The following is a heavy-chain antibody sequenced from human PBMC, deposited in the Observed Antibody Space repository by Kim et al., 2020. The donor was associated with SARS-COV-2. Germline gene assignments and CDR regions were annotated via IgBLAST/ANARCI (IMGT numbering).Heavy chain of an antibody. J-gene: IGHJ4*01. CDR2: IYYSGST. Sequence: SETLSLTCTVSGGSISSYYWSWIRQPPGKGLEWIGYIYYSGSTNYNPSLKSRVTISVDTSKNQFSLKLSSVTAADTAVYYCARASTGSGSRRGVYFDYWG. CDR3: ARASTGSGSRRGVYFDY. D-gene: IGHD3-10*01. CDR1: GGSISSYY. V-gene: IGHV4-59*01.